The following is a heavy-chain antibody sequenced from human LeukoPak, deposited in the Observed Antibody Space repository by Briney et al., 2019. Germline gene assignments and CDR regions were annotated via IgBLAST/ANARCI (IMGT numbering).Heavy chain of an antibody. Sequence: GGSLRLSCAASGFTFSSYGMHWVRQALGKGLEWVAVISYDGSNKYYADSVKGRFTISRDNSKNTLYLQMNSLRAEDTAVYYCAKLTYGDSRGYYFDYWGQGTLVTVSS. D-gene: IGHD4-17*01. J-gene: IGHJ4*02. CDR1: GFTFSSYG. CDR2: ISYDGSNK. V-gene: IGHV3-30*18. CDR3: AKLTYGDSRGYYFDY.